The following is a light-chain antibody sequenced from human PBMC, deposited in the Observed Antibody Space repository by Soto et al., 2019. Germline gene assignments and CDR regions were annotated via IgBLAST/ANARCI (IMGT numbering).Light chain of an antibody. V-gene: IGKV3-15*01. CDR2: GAS. CDR1: RAVGTS. Sequence: EIVMTQSPSTLSASLGDRATLSCSASRAVGTSLAWYQHKPGRAPRLLIYGASTRAGGVPARFSGGWSGTEFTLTISSLPSDDSAVYYCHPYNIRRTFGQGTKVDIK. J-gene: IGKJ1*01. CDR3: HPYNIRRT.